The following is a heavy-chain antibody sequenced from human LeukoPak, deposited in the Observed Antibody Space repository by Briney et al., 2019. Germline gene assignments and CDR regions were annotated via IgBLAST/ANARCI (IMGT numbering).Heavy chain of an antibody. V-gene: IGHV3-30*18. J-gene: IGHJ5*02. CDR2: ISYDGGNK. Sequence: PGGSLRLSCAASGFTFSSYGMHWVRQAPGKGLEWVAVISYDGGNKYYADSVKGRFTISRDNSKNTLYLQMNSLRAEDTAVYYCAKMYRQRYFDWLGDPWGQGTLVTVSS. CDR1: GFTFSSYG. CDR3: AKMYRQRYFDWLGDP. D-gene: IGHD3-9*01.